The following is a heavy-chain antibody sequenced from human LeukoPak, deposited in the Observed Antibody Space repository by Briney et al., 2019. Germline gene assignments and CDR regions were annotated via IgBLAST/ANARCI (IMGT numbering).Heavy chain of an antibody. CDR1: GGSISSGGYY. J-gene: IGHJ4*02. V-gene: IGHV4-31*03. Sequence: SETLYLTCTVSGGSISSGGYYWSWIRQHPGKGLEWIGYIYYSGSTYYNPSLKSRVTISVDTSKNQFSLKLSSVTAADTAVYYCARLYGSGSYFDYWGQGTLVTVSS. CDR2: IYYSGST. D-gene: IGHD3-10*01. CDR3: ARLYGSGSYFDY.